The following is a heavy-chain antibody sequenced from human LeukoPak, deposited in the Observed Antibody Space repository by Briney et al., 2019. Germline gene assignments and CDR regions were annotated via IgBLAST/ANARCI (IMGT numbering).Heavy chain of an antibody. Sequence: SETLSLTCAVYGGSFSGYYWSWIRQPPGKGLEWIGSIYYSGSTYYNPSLKSRVTISVDTSKNQFSLRLSSVTAADTAVYYCARLFGITTNKFDYWGQGTLVTVSS. D-gene: IGHD3-10*01. CDR1: GGSFSGYY. V-gene: IGHV4-34*01. CDR2: IYYSGST. J-gene: IGHJ4*02. CDR3: ARLFGITTNKFDY.